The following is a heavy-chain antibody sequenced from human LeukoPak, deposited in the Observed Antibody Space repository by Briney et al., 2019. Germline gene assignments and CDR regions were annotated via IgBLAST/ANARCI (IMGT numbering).Heavy chain of an antibody. D-gene: IGHD3-10*01. V-gene: IGHV3-30*04. CDR3: ARDQSGYYGSGSYSLYYYYGMDI. CDR1: GFTFSSYA. J-gene: IGHJ6*02. CDR2: ISYDGSNK. Sequence: GGSLRLSCAASGFTFSSYAMHWVRQAPGKGLEWVAVISYDGSNKYYADSVKGRFTISRDNSKNTLYLQMNSLRAEDTAVYYCARDQSGYYGSGSYSLYYYYGMDIWGPGTLVTVSS.